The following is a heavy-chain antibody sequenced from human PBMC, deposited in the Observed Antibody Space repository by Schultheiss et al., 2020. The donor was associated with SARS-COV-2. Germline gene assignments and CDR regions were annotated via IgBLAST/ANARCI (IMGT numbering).Heavy chain of an antibody. Sequence: SQTLSLTCTVSGGSISSYYWSWIRQPPGKGLEWIGSIYYSGSTYYNPSLKSRVTISVDTSKNQFSLKLSSVTAADTAVYYCARGGGFNAFDIWGQGTMVTVSS. CDR1: GGSISSYY. J-gene: IGHJ3*02. V-gene: IGHV4-59*05. D-gene: IGHD3-10*01. CDR2: IYYSGST. CDR3: ARGGGFNAFDI.